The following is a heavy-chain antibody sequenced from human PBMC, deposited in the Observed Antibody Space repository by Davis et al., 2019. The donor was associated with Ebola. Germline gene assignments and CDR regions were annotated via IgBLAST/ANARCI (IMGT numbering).Heavy chain of an antibody. J-gene: IGHJ6*02. CDR3: ARDRLAYYYYGMDV. D-gene: IGHD6-25*01. CDR1: GGSISSSSYY. CDR2: INHSGST. Sequence: MPSETLSLTCTVSGGSISSSSYYWGWIRQPPGKGLEWIGEINHSGSTNYNPSLKSRVTISVDKSKNQFSLKLSSVTAADTAVYYCARDRLAYYYYGMDVWGQGTTVTVSS. V-gene: IGHV4-39*07.